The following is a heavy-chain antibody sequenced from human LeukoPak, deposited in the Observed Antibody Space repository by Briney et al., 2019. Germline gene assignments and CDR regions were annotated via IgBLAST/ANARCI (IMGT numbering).Heavy chain of an antibody. D-gene: IGHD2-2*01. V-gene: IGHV1-2*02. Sequence: ASVKVSCKASGYTFTSYYMHWVRQAPGQGLEWMGWINPNSGGTNYAQKFQGRVTMTRDTSISTAYMELSRLRSDDTAVYYCARGHDCSSTSCINLDRLLWFGGNPYYFDYWGQGTLVTVSS. CDR1: GYTFTSYY. J-gene: IGHJ4*02. CDR2: INPNSGGT. CDR3: ARGHDCSSTSCINLDRLLWFGGNPYYFDY.